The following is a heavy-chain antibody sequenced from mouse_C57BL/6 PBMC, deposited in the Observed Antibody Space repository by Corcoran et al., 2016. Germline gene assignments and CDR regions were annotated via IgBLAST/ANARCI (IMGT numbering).Heavy chain of an antibody. D-gene: IGHD2-4*01. CDR3: ARRVYYDYDWYFDV. V-gene: IGHV8-12*01. CDR1: GFSLSTSGMG. CDR2: IYWDDDK. J-gene: IGHJ1*03. Sequence: QVTLKECGPGIFQSCQTLSLTCSFSGFSLSTSGMGVSWIRQPSGKGLEWLAHIYWDDDKRYNPSLRSRLTSSKDTSRNQVFLRITSVDTADTATYYCARRVYYDYDWYFDVWGTGTTVTVSS.